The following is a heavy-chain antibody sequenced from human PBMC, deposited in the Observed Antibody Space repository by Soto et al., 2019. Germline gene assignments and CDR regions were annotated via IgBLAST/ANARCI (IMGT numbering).Heavy chain of an antibody. Sequence: LGESLKISCKGSGYSFNSYWIGWVRQMPGRGLECMGIIYPGDSDTRYSPSFQGQVTISADKSISTAYLQWSSLKASDTAMYYCAMANGSGIYHGTPREYYYAIDVWRQGTSVPASS. J-gene: IGHJ6*01. CDR1: GYSFNSYW. CDR2: IYPGDSDT. D-gene: IGHD3-10*01. CDR3: AMANGSGIYHGTPREYYYAIDV. V-gene: IGHV5-51*01.